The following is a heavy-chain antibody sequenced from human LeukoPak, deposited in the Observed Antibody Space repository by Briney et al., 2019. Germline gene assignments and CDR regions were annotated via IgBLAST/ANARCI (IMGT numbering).Heavy chain of an antibody. CDR1: GGSIGSSNSY. D-gene: IGHD2-2*01. CDR2: IHYSGST. V-gene: IGHV4-39*01. Sequence: ASETLSLTCTVSGGSIGSSNSYWGWIRQPPGKGLEYIGSIHYSGSTYYNPSLKSRVTISVDTSKNHFSLKLSSVTAADTAVHYCARHYGGSSNFDSWGQGILVTVAS. J-gene: IGHJ4*02. CDR3: ARHYGGSSNFDS.